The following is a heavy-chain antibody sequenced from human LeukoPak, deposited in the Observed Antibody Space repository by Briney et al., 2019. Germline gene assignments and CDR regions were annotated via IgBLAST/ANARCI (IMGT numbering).Heavy chain of an antibody. CDR1: GFTFSSYW. Sequence: GGSLRLSCAASGFTFSSYWMSWVRQAPGKGLEWVANIKQDGSEKYYVDSVKGRLTISRDNAKNSLYPQMNSLRAEDTAVYYCARAGHYMYNWFDPWGQGTLVTVSS. CDR3: ARAGHYMYNWFDP. V-gene: IGHV3-7*01. D-gene: IGHD4-11*01. CDR2: IKQDGSEK. J-gene: IGHJ5*02.